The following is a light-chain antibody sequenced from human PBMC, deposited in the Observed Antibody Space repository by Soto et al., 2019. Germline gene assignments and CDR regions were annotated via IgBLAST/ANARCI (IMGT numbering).Light chain of an antibody. J-gene: IGLJ2*01. CDR2: SNN. CDR3: SAWDDSLNGVV. Sequence: QSVLTQPPSASGNPGQRVTISCSGSRSSIGSNTVNWYQQLPGTAPKLLIYSNNQRPSGVPDRFSASKSGTSASLAISGLQSEDEADYYCSAWDDSLNGVVFGGGTKLTVL. CDR1: RSSIGSNT. V-gene: IGLV1-44*01.